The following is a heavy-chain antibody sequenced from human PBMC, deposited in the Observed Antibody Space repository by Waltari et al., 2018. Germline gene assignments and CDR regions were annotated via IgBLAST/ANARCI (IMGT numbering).Heavy chain of an antibody. J-gene: IGHJ6*02. CDR3: AREAWYGNYFFYGMDV. CDR1: GFTFSSHH. Sequence: EVHLVESGGGLVQPGGSLRLSCAVSGFTFSSHHMNWVRQGPGKGLEWVSYSSSSGGTIHYADSVKGRFIVSRDNAKNSLHLQMNSLRAEDTAIYYCAREAWYGNYFFYGMDVWGRGTTVTVSS. V-gene: IGHV3-48*01. D-gene: IGHD2-15*01. CDR2: SSSSGGTI.